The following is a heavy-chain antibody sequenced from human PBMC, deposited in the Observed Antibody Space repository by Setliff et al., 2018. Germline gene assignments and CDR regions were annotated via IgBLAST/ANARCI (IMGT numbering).Heavy chain of an antibody. CDR3: ARVPPYDILTGYGYYFGY. J-gene: IGHJ4*02. CDR1: GITFSDFY. Sequence: GGSLRLSCAASGITFSDFYMTWIRQAPGKGLECISYISHTGSTIYYADSVKGRFTVSRDNAKNSLYLQMNSLRAEDTAIYYCARVPPYDILTGYGYYFGYWGQGTLVTVSS. V-gene: IGHV3-11*04. CDR2: ISHTGSTI. D-gene: IGHD3-9*01.